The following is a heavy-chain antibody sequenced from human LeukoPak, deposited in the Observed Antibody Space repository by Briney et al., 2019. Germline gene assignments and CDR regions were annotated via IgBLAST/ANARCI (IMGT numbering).Heavy chain of an antibody. CDR1: GFTFDDYA. J-gene: IGHJ4*02. V-gene: IGHV3-9*01. CDR3: AKDKYSSSWTFFGY. D-gene: IGHD6-13*01. Sequence: PGRSLRLSCAASGFTFDDYAMHWVRQAPGKGLEWVSGISWNNGSIGYADSVKGRFTISRDNAKNSLYLQMNSLRAEDTALYYCAKDKYSSSWTFFGYWGQGTLVTVSS. CDR2: ISWNNGSI.